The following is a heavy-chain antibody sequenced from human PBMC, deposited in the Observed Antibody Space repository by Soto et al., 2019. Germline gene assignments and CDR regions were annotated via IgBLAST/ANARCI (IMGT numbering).Heavy chain of an antibody. CDR3: ARGKTFYDFWSGYYRGSLYYYYMDV. J-gene: IGHJ6*03. CDR2: INHSGST. D-gene: IGHD3-3*01. V-gene: IGHV4-34*01. CDR1: GGSFSGYY. Sequence: PSETLSLTCAVYGGSFSGYYWSWIRQPPGKGLECIGEINHSGSTNYNPSLKSLVTISVDTSKNQFSLKLSSVTAADTAVYYCARGKTFYDFWSGYYRGSLYYYYMDVWGKGTTVTVSS.